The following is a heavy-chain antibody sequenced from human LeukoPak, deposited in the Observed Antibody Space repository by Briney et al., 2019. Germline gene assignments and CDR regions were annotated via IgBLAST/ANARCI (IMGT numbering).Heavy chain of an antibody. CDR1: GFAFSTYT. CDR3: AKGARLNYYYLDV. J-gene: IGHJ6*03. CDR2: IGGSGGGT. V-gene: IGHV3-23*01. Sequence: PGGSLRLSCAASGFAFSTYTMNWVRQAPGKGLEWVPAIGGSGGGTRYVDSVKGRFTISRDNSKNTLYLQMNGLRDDDTAVYYCAKGARLNYYYLDVWGKGTTVTVSS.